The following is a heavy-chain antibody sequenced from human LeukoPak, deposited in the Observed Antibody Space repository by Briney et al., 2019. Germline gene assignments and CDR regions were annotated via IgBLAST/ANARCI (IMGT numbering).Heavy chain of an antibody. CDR2: INPNNGVT. V-gene: IGHV1-2*02. CDR1: GYTFTGYY. Sequence: ASMKVSCKASGYTFTGYYMHWVRQAPGEGLEWMGWINPNNGVTNYAQKFQGRVTVTRDTSISTAYMELSRLRSDDTAVYYCARGNLRGDYVFDYWGQGTLVTVSS. CDR3: ARGNLRGDYVFDY. J-gene: IGHJ4*02. D-gene: IGHD4-17*01.